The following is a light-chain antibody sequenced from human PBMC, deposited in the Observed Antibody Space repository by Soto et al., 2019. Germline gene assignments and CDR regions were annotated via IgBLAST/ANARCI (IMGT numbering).Light chain of an antibody. V-gene: IGKV3-11*01. CDR1: QSVSSY. Sequence: EIVLTQSPATLSLSPGERATLSCRASQSVSSYLAWYQHKPGQAPRLLIYDASNRATGIPARFSGSGSGTDFSLTISSLEPGDFAVYYCQQYGSSPYTFGQGTKLEIK. CDR2: DAS. J-gene: IGKJ2*01. CDR3: QQYGSSPYT.